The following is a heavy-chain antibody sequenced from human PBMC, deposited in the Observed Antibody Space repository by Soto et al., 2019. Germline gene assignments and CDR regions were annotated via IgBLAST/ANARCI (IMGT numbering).Heavy chain of an antibody. D-gene: IGHD3-22*01. V-gene: IGHV4-34*01. CDR2: INHSGST. J-gene: IGHJ4*02. CDR1: GGSFSGYY. CDR3: ARGGGNYYDSSGYGY. Sequence: QVQLQQWGAGLLKPSETLSLTCAVYGGSFSGYYWSWIRQPPGKGLEWIGEINHSGSTNYNPSLKRRVTISVDTSKNQFSLKLSSVAAADTAVYYCARGGGNYYDSSGYGYWGQGTLVTVSS.